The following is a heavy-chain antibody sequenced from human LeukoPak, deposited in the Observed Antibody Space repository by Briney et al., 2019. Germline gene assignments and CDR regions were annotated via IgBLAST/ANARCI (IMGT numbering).Heavy chain of an antibody. J-gene: IGHJ4*02. D-gene: IGHD2-21*02. CDR2: IIPIFGTA. V-gene: IGHV1-69*13. CDR3: ARDNPTYCGGDCYMYYFDY. CDR1: GGTFSSYA. Sequence: SVKVSCKASGGTFSSYAISWVRQAPGQGLEWMGGIIPIFGTANCAQKFQGRVTITADESTSTAYMELSSLRSEDTAVYYCARDNPTYCGGDCYMYYFDYWGQGTLVTVSS.